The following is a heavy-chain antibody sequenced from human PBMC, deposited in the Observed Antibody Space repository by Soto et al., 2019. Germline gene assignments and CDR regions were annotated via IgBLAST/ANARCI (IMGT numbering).Heavy chain of an antibody. V-gene: IGHV5-51*01. J-gene: IGHJ6*02. D-gene: IGHD3-16*01. Sequence: SQQISGKGSGYSFTSYWIGRVRQKPRKGLEWMGIIYPGDSDTRYSPSLQGQVTISADKSISTAYLQWSSLKASDTAMYYCARYLGSTSYYYGMDVWGQGTTVTVSS. CDR2: IYPGDSDT. CDR1: GYSFTSYW. CDR3: ARYLGSTSYYYGMDV.